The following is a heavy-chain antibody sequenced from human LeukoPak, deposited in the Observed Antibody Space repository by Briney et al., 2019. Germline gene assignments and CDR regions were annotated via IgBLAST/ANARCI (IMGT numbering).Heavy chain of an antibody. D-gene: IGHD3-10*01. Sequence: GGSLRLSCAASGFPFSTYSMNWVRQAPGKGLEWVSFTTNSGSIIYYADSVKGRFTISRDNAKNSLYLQMSSLRAEDTAVYYCARVRGGYYLDDWGQGTLVTVSS. CDR2: TTNSGSII. CDR1: GFPFSTYS. V-gene: IGHV3-48*04. CDR3: ARVRGGYYLDD. J-gene: IGHJ4*02.